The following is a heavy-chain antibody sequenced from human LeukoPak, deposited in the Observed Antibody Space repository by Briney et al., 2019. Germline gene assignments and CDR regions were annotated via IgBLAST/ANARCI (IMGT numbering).Heavy chain of an antibody. Sequence: KSSETLSLTCTVSGGSINYYWSWIRQPPGKGLEWIGYIYYSGSTNYNPSLRSRVTISVDTSKNQFSLKLSSVTATDTAVYYCARGSSSRYSEYFQYWGQGTLVPVSS. CDR1: GGSINYY. CDR3: ARGSSSRYSEYFQY. CDR2: IYYSGST. D-gene: IGHD6-13*01. J-gene: IGHJ1*01. V-gene: IGHV4-59*08.